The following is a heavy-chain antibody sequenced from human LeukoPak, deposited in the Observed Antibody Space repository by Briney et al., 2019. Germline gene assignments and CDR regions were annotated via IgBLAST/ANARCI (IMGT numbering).Heavy chain of an antibody. J-gene: IGHJ4*02. CDR3: AKDEIVVVPAAIFRPSDY. CDR2: ISGSGSST. V-gene: IGHV3-23*01. CDR1: GFTFSSYA. Sequence: GGSLRLSCAASGFTFSSYAMSWVRQAPGKGLEWVSAISGSGSSTYYADSVKGRFTFSRDNSKNTLYLQMNSLRAEDTAVYYCAKDEIVVVPAAIFRPSDYWREGTLVTVSS. D-gene: IGHD2-2*01.